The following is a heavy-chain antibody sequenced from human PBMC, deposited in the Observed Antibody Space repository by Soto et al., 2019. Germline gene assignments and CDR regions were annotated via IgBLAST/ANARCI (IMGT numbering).Heavy chain of an antibody. V-gene: IGHV3-49*03. D-gene: IGHD3-10*01. CDR3: TRYYYGSGSYAEPFDY. J-gene: IGHJ4*02. CDR2: IRSKAYGGTT. CDR1: GFTFGDYA. Sequence: GGSLRLSCTASGFTFGDYAMSWFRQAPGKGLEWVGFIRSKAYGGTTEYAASVKGRFTISRDDSKSIAYLQMNSLKTEDTAVYYCTRYYYGSGSYAEPFDYWGQGTLVTVSS.